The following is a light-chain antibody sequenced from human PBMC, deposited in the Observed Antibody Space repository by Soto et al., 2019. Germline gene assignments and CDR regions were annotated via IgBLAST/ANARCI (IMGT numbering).Light chain of an antibody. CDR1: SSDIGSYNY. J-gene: IGLJ2*01. V-gene: IGLV2-14*01. CDR2: EVS. CDR3: SSYASSSTI. Sequence: QSALTQPASVSGSPGQSITISCTGTSSDIGSYNYVSWYQQHPGKAPKLIIYEVSNRPSGVSNRFSGSKSGNTASLTISGLRAEDEADYYCSSYASSSTIFAGGTKLTVL.